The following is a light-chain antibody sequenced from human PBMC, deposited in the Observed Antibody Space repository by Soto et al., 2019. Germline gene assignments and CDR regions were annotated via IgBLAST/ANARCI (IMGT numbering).Light chain of an antibody. J-gene: IGLJ1*01. Sequence: QSALTQPPSASGSPGQSVTISCTGTSSDVGDYTYVSWYQQHPGKAPKLMISEVSKRPSGVPDRFSGSKSGNTASLTVSGLQPEDEADYYCCSYAGGRTLCFVFGTGTKLTVL. CDR1: SSDVGDYTY. CDR2: EVS. CDR3: CSYAGGRTLCFV. V-gene: IGLV2-8*01.